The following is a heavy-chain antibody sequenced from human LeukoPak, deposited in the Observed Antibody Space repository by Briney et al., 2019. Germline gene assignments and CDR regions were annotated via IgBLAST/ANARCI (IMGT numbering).Heavy chain of an antibody. Sequence: ASVKVSCKASGYTFTSYGISWVRQAPGQGLEWMGWISAYNGNTNYAQKLQGRVTMTTDTSTSTAYMELRSLRSDDTAVYYCARRSMVRGVITTVDWFDPWGQGTLVTVSS. CDR2: ISAYNGNT. CDR1: GYTFTSYG. D-gene: IGHD3-10*01. V-gene: IGHV1-18*01. CDR3: ARRSMVRGVITTVDWFDP. J-gene: IGHJ5*02.